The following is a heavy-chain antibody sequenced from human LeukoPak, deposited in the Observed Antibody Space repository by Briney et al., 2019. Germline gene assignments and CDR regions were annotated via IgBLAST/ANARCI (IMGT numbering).Heavy chain of an antibody. Sequence: GGSLRLSCAASGFTFSSYSMNWVRQAPGKGLEWVSYICSSSSYIYYADSVKGRFTISRDNAKNSLYLQMNSLRDEDTAVYYCARESGPYYYGSGSYYYYYYYGMDVWGQGTTVTVSS. D-gene: IGHD3-10*01. CDR1: GFTFSSYS. CDR3: ARESGPYYYGSGSYYYYYYYGMDV. CDR2: ICSSSSYI. J-gene: IGHJ6*02. V-gene: IGHV3-21*01.